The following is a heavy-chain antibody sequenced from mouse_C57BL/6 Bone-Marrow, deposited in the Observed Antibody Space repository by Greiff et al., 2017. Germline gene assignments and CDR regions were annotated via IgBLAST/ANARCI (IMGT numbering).Heavy chain of an antibody. CDR2: ISDGGSYT. CDR1: GFTFSSYA. D-gene: IGHD2-3*01. V-gene: IGHV5-4*01. Sequence: DVQLVESGGGLVKPGGSLKLSCAASGFTFSSYAMSWVRQTPAKRLEWVATISDGGSYTYYPDNVKGRFTISRDNAKSNLYLQMSHLKSEDTAMYYCARGSYDRDYWGQGTTLTVSS. CDR3: ARGSYDRDY. J-gene: IGHJ2*01.